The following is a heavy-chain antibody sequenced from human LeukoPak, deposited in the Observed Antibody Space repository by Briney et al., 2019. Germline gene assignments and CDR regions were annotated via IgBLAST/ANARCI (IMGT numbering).Heavy chain of an antibody. D-gene: IGHD5-18*01. CDR3: ARGSDTAMVLFYYFDY. V-gene: IGHV3-23*01. Sequence: PGGSLRLSCAASGFTFSTYAMTWVRQAPGKGLEWVSSITGSGDATSAADSVTGRFSISRDNAKNSLYLQMNTLRAEDTAVYYCARGSDTAMVLFYYFDYWGQGTLVTVSS. CDR1: GFTFSTYA. J-gene: IGHJ4*02. CDR2: ITGSGDAT.